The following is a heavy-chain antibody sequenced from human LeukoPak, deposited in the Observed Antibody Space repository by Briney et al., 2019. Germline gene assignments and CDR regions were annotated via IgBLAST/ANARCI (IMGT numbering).Heavy chain of an antibody. CDR1: GFTFSSYA. V-gene: IGHV3-30-3*01. CDR3: ARDRRGRIAVAGDPFDY. J-gene: IGHJ4*01. CDR2: ISYDGSNK. Sequence: PGGSLRLSCAASGFTFSSYAMHWVRQAPGKGLEWVAVISYDGSNKYYADSVKGRFTISRDNSKNTLYLQMNSLRAEDTAVYYCARDRRGRIAVAGDPFDYWDQGTLVTVSS. D-gene: IGHD6-19*01.